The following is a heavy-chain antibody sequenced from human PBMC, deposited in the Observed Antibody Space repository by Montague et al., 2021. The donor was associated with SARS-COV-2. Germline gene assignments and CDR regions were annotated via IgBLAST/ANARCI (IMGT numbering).Heavy chain of an antibody. V-gene: IGHV4-39*07. Sequence: SETLSLTCTVSGGSISSSSYYWGWIRQPPGKGLEWIGSIYYSGSTYYNPSLKSRVTISVDTSKNQFSLKLSSVTAADTAVYYCARGGYSGSWYGRRNWFDPWGQGTLVTVSS. J-gene: IGHJ5*02. D-gene: IGHD6-13*01. CDR1: GGSISSSSYY. CDR3: ARGGYSGSWYGRRNWFDP. CDR2: IYYSGST.